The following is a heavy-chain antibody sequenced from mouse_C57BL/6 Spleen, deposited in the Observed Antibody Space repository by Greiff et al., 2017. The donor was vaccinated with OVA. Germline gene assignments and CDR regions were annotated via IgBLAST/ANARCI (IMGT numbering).Heavy chain of an antibody. CDR3: ARGLGHWYFDV. J-gene: IGHJ1*03. V-gene: IGHV5-17*01. D-gene: IGHD4-1*01. CDR1: GFTFSDYG. Sequence: EVQLVESGGGLVKPGGSLKLSCAASGFTFSDYGMHWVRQAPEKGLEWVAYISSGSSTIYYADTGQGRITIYRDNAKNHLFLQMTSLRSEDTAMYYCARGLGHWYFDVWGTVTTVTVSS. CDR2: ISSGSSTI.